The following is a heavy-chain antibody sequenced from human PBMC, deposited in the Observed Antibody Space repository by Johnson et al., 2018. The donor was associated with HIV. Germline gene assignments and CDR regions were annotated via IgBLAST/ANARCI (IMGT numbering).Heavy chain of an antibody. CDR3: AREPLGNYVLGYAFDI. V-gene: IGHV3-7*01. CDR1: GFIFSSYW. CDR2: IKQDGTQQ. J-gene: IGHJ3*02. D-gene: IGHD1-7*01. Sequence: VQLVESGAGVVQPGWSLRLSCAASGFIFSSYWMNWVRQAPGKGLRCVSNIKQDGTQQYSVYSVKCRFIISRDNSKNTLYLQMGSLTTEDMAVYYCAREPLGNYVLGYAFDIWGQGTMVTVSS.